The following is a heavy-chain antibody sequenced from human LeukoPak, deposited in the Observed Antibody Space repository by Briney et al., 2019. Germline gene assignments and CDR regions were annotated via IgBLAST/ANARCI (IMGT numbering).Heavy chain of an antibody. CDR3: ASGGNSGSYNLL. CDR2: IYSSGTT. J-gene: IGHJ4*02. D-gene: IGHD3-10*01. Sequence: ETLSLTCTVSGVSISNSYCDWVRQPAGKGLEWIGHIYSSGTTNYNPSLKSRVTMSVDTSKNQFSLNLSSVTAADTAVYYCASGGNSGSYNLLWGQGTLVTVSS. V-gene: IGHV4-4*07. CDR1: GVSISNSY.